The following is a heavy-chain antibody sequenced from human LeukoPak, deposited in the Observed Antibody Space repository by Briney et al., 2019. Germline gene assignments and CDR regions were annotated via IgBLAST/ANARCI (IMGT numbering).Heavy chain of an antibody. CDR1: GGTFSSYA. Sequence: GASVKVSCKASGGTFSSYAISWVRQAPGQGLEWMGGIIPIFGTANYAQKFQGRVTITTDESTSTAYMELSSLRSEDTAVYYCARASLDSSPLLAFDYWGQGTLVTVSS. J-gene: IGHJ4*02. V-gene: IGHV1-69*05. CDR3: ARASLDSSPLLAFDY. D-gene: IGHD3-22*01. CDR2: IIPIFGTA.